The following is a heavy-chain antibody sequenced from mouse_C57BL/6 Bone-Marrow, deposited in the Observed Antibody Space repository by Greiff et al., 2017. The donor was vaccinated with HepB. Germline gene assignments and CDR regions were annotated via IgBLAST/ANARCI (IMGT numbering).Heavy chain of an antibody. CDR3: ALLRPDY. CDR2: IYPRSGNT. CDR1: GYTFTSYG. Sequence: LVESGAELARPGASVKLSCKASGYTFTSYGISWVKQRTGQGLEWIGEIYPRSGNTYYNEKFKGKATLTADKSSSTAYMELRSLTSEDSAVYFCALLRPDYWGQGTTLTVSS. D-gene: IGHD1-2*01. V-gene: IGHV1-81*01. J-gene: IGHJ2*01.